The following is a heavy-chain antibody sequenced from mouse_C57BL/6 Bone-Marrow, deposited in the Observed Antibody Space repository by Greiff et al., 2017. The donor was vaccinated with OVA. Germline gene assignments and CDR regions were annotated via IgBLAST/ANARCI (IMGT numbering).Heavy chain of an antibody. CDR3: ARDGDGYPYYAMDY. J-gene: IGHJ4*01. D-gene: IGHD2-3*01. CDR2: ISDGGSYT. Sequence: EVHLVESGGGLVKPGGSLKLSCAASGFTFSSYAMSWVRQTPEKRLEWVATISDGGSYTYYPDNVKGRFTISRDNAKNNLDLQMSHLKSEDTAMYYCARDGDGYPYYAMDYWGQGTSVTVSS. V-gene: IGHV5-4*01. CDR1: GFTFSSYA.